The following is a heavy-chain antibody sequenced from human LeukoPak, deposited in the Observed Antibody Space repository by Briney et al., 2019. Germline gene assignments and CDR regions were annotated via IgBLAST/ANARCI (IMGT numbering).Heavy chain of an antibody. Sequence: GESLKISCKGPGYNFSNYWIAWVRQMPGKGLEWMGIIYPKDSDTRYRPSFQGQVSISADKSINNAYLQWSSLKASDTAMYFCARPNITYYYDSSGYDGFDVWGQGTMVTVSS. D-gene: IGHD3-22*01. CDR2: IYPKDSDT. CDR1: GYNFSNYW. CDR3: ARPNITYYYDSSGYDGFDV. V-gene: IGHV5-51*01. J-gene: IGHJ3*01.